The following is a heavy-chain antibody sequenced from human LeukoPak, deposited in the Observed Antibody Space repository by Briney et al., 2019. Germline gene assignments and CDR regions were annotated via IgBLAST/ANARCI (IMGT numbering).Heavy chain of an antibody. D-gene: IGHD3-22*01. CDR1: GFTFSNYA. Sequence: PGGSLRLSCAASGFTFSNYAMSWVRQAPGKGLEWVSAMSGTSGSTCYADSVKGRFTISTDNSKNTLYLQMNSLGAEDTAVYYCAKDVERSGYYLFDYWGQGTLVTVSS. V-gene: IGHV3-23*01. CDR2: MSGTSGST. CDR3: AKDVERSGYYLFDY. J-gene: IGHJ4*02.